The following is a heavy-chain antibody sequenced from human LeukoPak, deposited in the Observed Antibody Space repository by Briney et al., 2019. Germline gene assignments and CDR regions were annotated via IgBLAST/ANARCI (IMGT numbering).Heavy chain of an antibody. Sequence: SETLSRTCTVSGGSISSYYWSWIRQPPGKGLEWIGYIYYSGSTNYNPSLKSRVTISVDTSKNQFSLKLSSVTAADTAVYYCARVPPYSSSWSFDYWGQGTLVTGSS. J-gene: IGHJ4*02. CDR1: GGSISSYY. D-gene: IGHD6-13*01. CDR3: ARVPPYSSSWSFDY. CDR2: IYYSGST. V-gene: IGHV4-59*01.